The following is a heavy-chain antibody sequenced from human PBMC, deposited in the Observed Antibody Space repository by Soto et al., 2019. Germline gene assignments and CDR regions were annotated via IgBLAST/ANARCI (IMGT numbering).Heavy chain of an antibody. CDR3: VRGSIIAAPGTYGLKTLGS. CDR2: IYYSGST. J-gene: IGHJ4*02. V-gene: IGHV4-30-4*01. CDR1: GGSISSGGYY. D-gene: IGHD6-13*01. Sequence: PSETLSLTCTVSGGSISSGGYYWSWIRQPPGKGLEWIGYIYYSGSTYYNPSLKSRVTISVDTSKNQSSLNLASVTAADTAVYYCVRGSIIAAPGTYGLKTLGSWGQGTLVTVSS.